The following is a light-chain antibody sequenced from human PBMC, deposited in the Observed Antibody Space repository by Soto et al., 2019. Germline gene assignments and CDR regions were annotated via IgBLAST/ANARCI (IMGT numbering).Light chain of an antibody. V-gene: IGKV3-20*01. CDR1: QSVSSSQ. CDR2: GAS. Sequence: EIVLTQSPGTLSLSPGERATLSCRASQSVSSSQLAWYQQRPGQAPRLLVYGASTRATGIADRFSGSGSGTDFTLTSSRLEPEDFAVYYCQQYGSSGVTFGPGTKVDIK. J-gene: IGKJ3*01. CDR3: QQYGSSGVT.